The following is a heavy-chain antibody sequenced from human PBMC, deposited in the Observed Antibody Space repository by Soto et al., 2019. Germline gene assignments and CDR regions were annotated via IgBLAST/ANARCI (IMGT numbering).Heavy chain of an antibody. J-gene: IGHJ6*02. V-gene: IGHV4-59*01. Sequence: QVQLQESGPGLVKPSETLSLTCTVSGASTRSDYWTWIRQPPGKRPEWIGYISKSGGTTYNPSLEGRVTISLDTSSDQFSLRLTSVTAADTAVYYCARGGVTVAGVMDVWGQGTTVTVSS. CDR3: ARGGVTVAGVMDV. CDR2: ISKSGGT. CDR1: GASTRSDY. D-gene: IGHD6-19*01.